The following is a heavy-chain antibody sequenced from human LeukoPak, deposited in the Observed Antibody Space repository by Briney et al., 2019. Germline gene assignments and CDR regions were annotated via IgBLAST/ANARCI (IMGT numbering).Heavy chain of an antibody. D-gene: IGHD5-24*01. CDR2: INWNGGNT. CDR3: ARDRGWLQYIDY. Sequence: GGSLRLAWAVAGFTFGDYGISWVRQAAGEVLEWVSSINWNGGNTAYADSVKGRFTISRDTAKDSLYLQLNSLRAEDTALYYCARDRGWLQYIDYWGQGTLVTVSS. V-gene: IGHV3-20*04. CDR1: GFTFGDYG. J-gene: IGHJ4*02.